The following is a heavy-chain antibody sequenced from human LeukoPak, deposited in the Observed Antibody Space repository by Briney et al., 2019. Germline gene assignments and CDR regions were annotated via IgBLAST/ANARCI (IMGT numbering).Heavy chain of an antibody. D-gene: IGHD6-13*01. V-gene: IGHV1-2*02. Sequence: GASAKVSCKASGYTFTGYYMHWVRQAPGQGLEWMGWINPNSGGTNYAQKFQGRVTMTRDTSISTAYMELSRLRSDDTAVYYCARALYSSSNWFDPWGQGTLVTVSS. CDR2: INPNSGGT. CDR3: ARALYSSSNWFDP. CDR1: GYTFTGYY. J-gene: IGHJ5*02.